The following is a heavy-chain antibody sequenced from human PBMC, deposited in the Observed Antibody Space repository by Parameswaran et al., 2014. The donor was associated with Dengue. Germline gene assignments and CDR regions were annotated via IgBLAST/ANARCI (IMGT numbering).Heavy chain of an antibody. V-gene: IGHV1-18*01. CDR2: ISAYNGNT. CDR3: ARTGYYGSGSYYMNAFDI. Sequence: WVRQAPGQGLEWMGWISAYNGNTNYAQKLQGRVTMTTDTSTSTAYMELRSLRSDDTAVYYCARTGYYGSGSYYMNAFDIWGQGQWSPSPQ. D-gene: IGHD3-10*01. J-gene: IGHJ3*02.